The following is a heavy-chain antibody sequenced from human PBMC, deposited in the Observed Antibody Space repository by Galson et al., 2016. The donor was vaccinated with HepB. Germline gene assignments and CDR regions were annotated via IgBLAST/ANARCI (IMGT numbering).Heavy chain of an antibody. CDR3: ARGGTMVRGVTPNFDY. V-gene: IGHV3-7*03. J-gene: IGHJ4*02. CDR1: GFGFGGYW. D-gene: IGHD3-10*01. Sequence: SLRLSCAASGFGFGGYWMTWVRQVPGKGPEWVANVRHDEYEKYYGDYVKGRFTISRDNDKNTLYLQMNSLRGEDTAVYYCARGGTMVRGVTPNFDYWGQGTLVTVSS. CDR2: VRHDEYEK.